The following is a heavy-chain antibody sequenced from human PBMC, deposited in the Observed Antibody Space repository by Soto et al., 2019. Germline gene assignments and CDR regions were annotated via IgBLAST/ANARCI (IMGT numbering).Heavy chain of an antibody. V-gene: IGHV3-21*01. CDR3: ARDRDTWVYDDSGL. CDR1: GFTFSSYS. J-gene: IGHJ4*02. CDR2: ISSSSSYI. Sequence: EVQLVESGGGLVKPGGSLRLSCAASGFTFSSYSMNWVRQAPGKGLEWVASISSSSSYIYYADSVKVRFTISRDNAKNCLDPQMNSLSAEDTAVYYCARDRDTWVYDDSGLWGQGTLVTVSS. D-gene: IGHD4-17*01.